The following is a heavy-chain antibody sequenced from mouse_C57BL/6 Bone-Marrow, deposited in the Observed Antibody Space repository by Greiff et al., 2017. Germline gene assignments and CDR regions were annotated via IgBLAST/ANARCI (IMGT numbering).Heavy chain of an antibody. CDR3: AIYGNYGY. Sequence: EVKLVESGGGLVQPGGSLKLSCAASGFTFSDYYMYWVRQTPEKRLEWVEYISNGGGSTYYPDTVKGRFTISRDNAKNTLYLQMSRLKSEDTAMYYCAIYGNYGYWGQGTTLTVSS. CDR1: GFTFSDYY. CDR2: ISNGGGST. V-gene: IGHV5-12*01. J-gene: IGHJ2*01. D-gene: IGHD2-1*01.